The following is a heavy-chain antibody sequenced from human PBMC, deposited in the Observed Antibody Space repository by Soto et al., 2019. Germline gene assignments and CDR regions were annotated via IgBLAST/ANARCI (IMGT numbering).Heavy chain of an antibody. CDR1: GYTFKNYG. V-gene: IGHV1-18*01. Sequence: ASVKVSCKASGYTFKNYGIIWVRQAPGQGLEWVAWISVFNGKTDYAQNLQDRVTMTTDTSTSTAYMELRSLRSDDTAVYYCARADPGYSGGSYFYWGQGTKVTSPQ. CDR3: ARADPGYSGGSYFY. D-gene: IGHD6-19*01. J-gene: IGHJ4*02. CDR2: ISVFNGKT.